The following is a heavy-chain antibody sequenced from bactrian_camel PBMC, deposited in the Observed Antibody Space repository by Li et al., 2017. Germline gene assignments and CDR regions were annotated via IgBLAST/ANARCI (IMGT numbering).Heavy chain of an antibody. Sequence: HVQLVESGGGLVQFGGSLRLSCTASGYTDCMAWFRQAPGKEREGIAVTDNIGDTSYAESVKGRFTISRDNAKNALYLEMNNLKPEDTGVYYCAAGGAGWPPRMSRDRYDCWGQGTQVTVS. CDR1: GYTDC. V-gene: IGHV3S53*01. J-gene: IGHJ4*01. CDR2: TDNIGDT. CDR3: AAGGAGWPPRMSRDRYDC. D-gene: IGHD5*01.